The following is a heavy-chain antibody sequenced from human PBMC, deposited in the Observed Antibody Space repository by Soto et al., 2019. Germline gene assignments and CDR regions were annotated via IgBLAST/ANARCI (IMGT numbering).Heavy chain of an antibody. CDR1: GFTFSSYW. CDR2: INSDGSST. V-gene: IGHV3-74*01. J-gene: IGHJ4*02. CDR3: GRGASGSYRLDY. Sequence: EVQLVESGGGLVQPGGSLRLSCAASGFTFSSYWMHWVRQAPGKGLVWVSRINSDGSSTNYADSVKGQFTISRDNAKNTLYLQVNSLRAEDTAVDYCGRGASGSYRLDYWGQGTLVTVSS. D-gene: IGHD3-10*01.